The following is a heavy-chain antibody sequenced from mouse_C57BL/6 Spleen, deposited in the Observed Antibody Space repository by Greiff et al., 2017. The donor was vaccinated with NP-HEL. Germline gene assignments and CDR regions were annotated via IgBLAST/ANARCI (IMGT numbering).Heavy chain of an antibody. D-gene: IGHD3-1*01. V-gene: IGHV1-78*01. J-gene: IGHJ2*01. CDR3: ARRSRGGDFDY. CDR1: GYTFTDHT. CDR2: IYPRDGST. Sequence: QVQLQQSDAELVKPGASVKISCKVSGYTFTDHTIHWMKQRPEQGLEWIGYIYPRDGSTKYNEKFKGKATLTADKSSSTAYMQLSSLTYEDSAVYYCARRSRGGDFDYWGQGTTLTVSS.